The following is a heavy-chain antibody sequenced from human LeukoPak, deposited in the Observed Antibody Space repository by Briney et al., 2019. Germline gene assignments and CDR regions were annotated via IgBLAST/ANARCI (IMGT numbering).Heavy chain of an antibody. J-gene: IGHJ4*02. D-gene: IGHD5-18*01. CDR1: GGSISSSSYY. Sequence: SETLSLTCTVSGGSISSSSYYWGWIRQPPGKGLEWIGSIYYSGSTYYNPSLKSRVTISVDTSKNQFSLQLNSVTPEDTAVYYCARYTVDTAIFDYWGQGTLVTVSS. V-gene: IGHV4-39*07. CDR3: ARYTVDTAIFDY. CDR2: IYYSGST.